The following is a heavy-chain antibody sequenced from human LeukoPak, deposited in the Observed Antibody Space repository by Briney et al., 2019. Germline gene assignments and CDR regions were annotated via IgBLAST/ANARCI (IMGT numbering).Heavy chain of an antibody. D-gene: IGHD6-19*01. CDR3: ARSSGWYPWGDY. Sequence: GGSLRLSCGASGFTFSSYAMGWVRQAPGKGLEWVSIITDGGGTKYSADSVKGRFTISRDNSQNTLYLQMNSLRDEDTAVYYCARSSGWYPWGDYWGQGTLVTVSS. V-gene: IGHV3-23*01. CDR2: ITDGGGTK. J-gene: IGHJ4*02. CDR1: GFTFSSYA.